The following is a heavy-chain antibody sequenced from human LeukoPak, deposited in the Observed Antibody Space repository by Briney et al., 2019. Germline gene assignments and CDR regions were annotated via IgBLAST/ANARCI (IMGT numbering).Heavy chain of an antibody. CDR1: GFTFSDYY. CDR2: ISGSGGSR. V-gene: IGHV3-23*01. D-gene: IGHD6-19*01. J-gene: IGHJ4*02. Sequence: PGGSLRLSCAASGFTFSDYYMSWIRQAPGKGLEWVSTISGSGGSRNYADSVKGRFTISRDNSKNMLYLQMNSLRVEDTAVYYCANAGGGSGWSSSFDYWGQGTLVTVSS. CDR3: ANAGGGSGWSSSFDY.